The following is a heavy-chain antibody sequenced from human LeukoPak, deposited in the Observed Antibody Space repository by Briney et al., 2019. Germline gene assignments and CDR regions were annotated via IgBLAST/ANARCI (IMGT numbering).Heavy chain of an antibody. CDR1: GYTFTGYY. CDR2: INPNSGGT. Sequence: ASVKVSCKASGYTFTGYYMHWVRQAPGQGLEWMGRINPNSGGTNYAQKFQGRVTMTRDTSISTAYMELSRLRSGDTAVYYCARFEVYGSSGYSPFDYWGQGTLVTVSS. J-gene: IGHJ4*02. CDR3: ARFEVYGSSGYSPFDY. V-gene: IGHV1-2*06. D-gene: IGHD3-22*01.